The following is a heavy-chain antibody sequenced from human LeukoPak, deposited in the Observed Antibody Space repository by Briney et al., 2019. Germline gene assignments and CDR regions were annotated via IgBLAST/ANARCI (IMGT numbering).Heavy chain of an antibody. Sequence: GGSLRRYCAASGFTFSSYAMHWVRQAPGKGLEWVAVISYDGSNKYYADSVKGRFTISRDNSKNTLYLQMNSLRAEDTAVYYCARGVRYFDYWGQGTLVTVSS. CDR3: ARGVRYFDY. CDR1: GFTFSSYA. D-gene: IGHD3-9*01. CDR2: ISYDGSNK. V-gene: IGHV3-30*04. J-gene: IGHJ4*02.